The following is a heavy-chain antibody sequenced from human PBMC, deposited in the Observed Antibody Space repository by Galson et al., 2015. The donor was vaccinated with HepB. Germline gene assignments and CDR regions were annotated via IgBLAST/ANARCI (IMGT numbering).Heavy chain of an antibody. CDR1: GFTFSDYY. Sequence: SLRLSCAASGFTFSDYYMSWVRQAPGKGLEWVSYISSSSSYTNYADSVKGRFTISRDNAKNSLYLQMNSLRAEDTAVYYCARARPAYSYGYKHWGQGTLVTVSS. CDR3: ARARPAYSYGYKH. V-gene: IGHV3-11*06. D-gene: IGHD5-18*01. J-gene: IGHJ1*01. CDR2: ISSSSSYT.